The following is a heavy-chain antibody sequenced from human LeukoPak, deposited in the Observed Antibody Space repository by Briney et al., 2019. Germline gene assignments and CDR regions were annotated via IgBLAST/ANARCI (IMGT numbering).Heavy chain of an antibody. Sequence: GGSLRLSCAASGFTFSNAWMSWVRQAPGKGLEWVGRIKSKTDGGTTDYAAPVKGRFTISRDDSKNTLYLQMNSLKTEDTAVYYCTTEMAYCGGDCSMDYFDYWGQGTLVTVSS. CDR3: TTEMAYCGGDCSMDYFDY. CDR1: GFTFSNAW. V-gene: IGHV3-15*01. J-gene: IGHJ4*02. CDR2: IKSKTDGGTT. D-gene: IGHD2-21*02.